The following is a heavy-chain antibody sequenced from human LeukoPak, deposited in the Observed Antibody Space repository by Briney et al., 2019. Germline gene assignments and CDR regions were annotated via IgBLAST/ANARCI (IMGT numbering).Heavy chain of an antibody. CDR2: INPSSGST. Sequence: VASVKVPCKASGYTFTSYYMHWVRQAPGQGLEWVGIINPSSGSTNYAQKFQGRVTMTRDTSTSTVYMGVSSLRSEDTAVYYCATYSSSRYANYYFEYWGQGTLVTVSS. D-gene: IGHD6-13*01. CDR3: ATYSSSRYANYYFEY. J-gene: IGHJ4*02. V-gene: IGHV1-46*01. CDR1: GYTFTSYY.